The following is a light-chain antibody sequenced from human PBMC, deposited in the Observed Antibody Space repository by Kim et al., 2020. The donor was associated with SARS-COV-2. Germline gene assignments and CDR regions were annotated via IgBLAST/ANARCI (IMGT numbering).Light chain of an antibody. V-gene: IGLV1-44*01. J-gene: IGLJ3*02. Sequence: GQRFSTSCSASGSNRGSYSVNWYQQPPGTAPKLRIYNYNPMPSGVPARFSGSKSGTSASLAISGLQSEDEANYYCSAWDDSRSGGVFGGGTQLTVL. CDR2: NYN. CDR1: GSNRGSYS. CDR3: SAWDDSRSGGV.